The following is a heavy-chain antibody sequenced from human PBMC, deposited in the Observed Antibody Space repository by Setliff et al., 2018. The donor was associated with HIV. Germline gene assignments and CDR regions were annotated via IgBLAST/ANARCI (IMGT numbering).Heavy chain of an antibody. D-gene: IGHD3-3*01. V-gene: IGHV1-69*13. J-gene: IGHJ4*02. CDR2: TIPIFGTA. CDR3: ARESFWSGYSPGGFDY. CDR1: GGTFSSYA. Sequence: SVKVSCKASGGTFSSYAISWVRQAPGQGLEWMGGTIPIFGTANYAQKFQSRVTITADESTSTAYMELSSLRSEDTAVYYCARESFWSGYSPGGFDYWGQGTLVTVSS.